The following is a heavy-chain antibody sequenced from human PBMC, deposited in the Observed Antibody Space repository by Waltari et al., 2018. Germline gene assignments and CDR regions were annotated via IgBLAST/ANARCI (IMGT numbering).Heavy chain of an antibody. D-gene: IGHD3-10*01. J-gene: IGHJ3*02. V-gene: IGHV4-4*07. CDR2: IYFSGRT. CDR3: GRSGSYHDQAFDR. CDR1: GGSISGYY. Sequence: QVQLQESGPGLVKPSEPLSLTCTVSGGSISGYYWSWIRQPAGTGLEWSGRIYFSGRTNYTPSLKSRVTMSVATSTNVFFRKIPSVTAADTAVYYCGRSGSYHDQAFDRWGQGTMVTVAS.